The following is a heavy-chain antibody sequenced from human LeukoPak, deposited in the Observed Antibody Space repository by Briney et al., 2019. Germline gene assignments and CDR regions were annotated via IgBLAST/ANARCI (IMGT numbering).Heavy chain of an antibody. J-gene: IGHJ2*01. D-gene: IGHD2-2*01. CDR3: AKDIVVVPAPVGYLDL. Sequence: GGSLRLSCAASGFTFSSYAMSWVRQAPGKGLEWVSGISGSGGSTYYADSVKGGFTISRDNSKNTEYLQMNSLRAEDTAVYYCAKDIVVVPAPVGYLDLWGRGTLVTVSS. CDR2: ISGSGGST. V-gene: IGHV3-23*01. CDR1: GFTFSSYA.